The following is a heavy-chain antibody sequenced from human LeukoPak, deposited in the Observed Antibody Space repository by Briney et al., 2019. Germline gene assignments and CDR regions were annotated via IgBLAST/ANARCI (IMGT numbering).Heavy chain of an antibody. J-gene: IGHJ6*02. D-gene: IGHD2-2*01. V-gene: IGHV3-30*18. Sequence: GGSLRLSCAASGFTFSSYGMHWVRQAPGKGLEWVAVISYDGSSKYYADSVKGRFTISRDNSKNTLYLQMNSLRAEDTAVYYCAKDHQDIVVVPAATAYYYGMDVWGQGTTVTVSS. CDR2: ISYDGSSK. CDR3: AKDHQDIVVVPAATAYYYGMDV. CDR1: GFTFSSYG.